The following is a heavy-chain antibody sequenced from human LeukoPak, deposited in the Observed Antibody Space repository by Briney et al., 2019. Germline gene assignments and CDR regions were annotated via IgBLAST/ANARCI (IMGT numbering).Heavy chain of an antibody. J-gene: IGHJ6*02. CDR1: GGSFSGYY. CDR2: INHSGST. CDR3: ARGPRMTRTYYYYYGMDV. D-gene: IGHD2-15*01. V-gene: IGHV4-34*01. Sequence: SETLSLTCAVYGGSFSGYYWSWIRQPPGKGLEWIGEINHSGSTNYNPSLKSRVTISVDTSKNQFPLKLSSVTTADTAVYYCARGPRMTRTYYYYYGMDVWGQGTTVTVSS.